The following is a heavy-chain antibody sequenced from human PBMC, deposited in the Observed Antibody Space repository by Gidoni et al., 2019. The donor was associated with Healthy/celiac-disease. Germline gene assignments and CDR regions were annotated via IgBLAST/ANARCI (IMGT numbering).Heavy chain of an antibody. CDR3: ARRRKGCTNGVCYPYFDY. CDR2: ISSSGSTI. D-gene: IGHD2-8*01. Sequence: QVQLVESGGGLVKPGVSLRPSCAASGFTFSDYHMSWIRQAPGKGLEWVSYISSSGSTIYYADSVKGRFTISRDNAKNSLYLQMNSLRAEDTAVYYCARRRKGCTNGVCYPYFDYWGQGTLVTVSS. V-gene: IGHV3-11*01. J-gene: IGHJ4*02. CDR1: GFTFSDYH.